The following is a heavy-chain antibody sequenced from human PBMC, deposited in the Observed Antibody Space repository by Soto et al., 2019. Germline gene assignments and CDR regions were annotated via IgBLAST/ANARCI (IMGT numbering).Heavy chain of an antibody. J-gene: IGHJ6*02. D-gene: IGHD2-2*01. CDR2: IYYSGST. V-gene: IGHV4-61*01. CDR3: AREYCSSTSCYHYYGMDV. Sequence: QVQLQESGPGLVKPSETLSLTCTVSGGSVSSGSYYWSWIRQPPGKVLEWIGYIYYSGSTNYNPSLKSRVTRSVDTSQNQFSLKLSSVTAADTAVYYCAREYCSSTSCYHYYGMDVWGQGTTVTVSS. CDR1: GGSVSSGSYY.